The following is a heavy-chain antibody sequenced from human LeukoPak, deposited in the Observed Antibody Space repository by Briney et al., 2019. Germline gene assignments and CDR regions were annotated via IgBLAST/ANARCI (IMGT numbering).Heavy chain of an antibody. Sequence: PGGSLRLSCAASGFTFSSYAMSWVRQAPGKGLEWVSAISGSGGSTYYADSVKGRFTISRDNSKNTLYLQMNSLRAEDTAVYYCAKGRGDYYDSSGYQAHFDYWGQGTLVTVSS. CDR2: ISGSGGST. CDR3: AKGRGDYYDSSGYQAHFDY. J-gene: IGHJ4*02. V-gene: IGHV3-23*01. CDR1: GFTFSSYA. D-gene: IGHD3-22*01.